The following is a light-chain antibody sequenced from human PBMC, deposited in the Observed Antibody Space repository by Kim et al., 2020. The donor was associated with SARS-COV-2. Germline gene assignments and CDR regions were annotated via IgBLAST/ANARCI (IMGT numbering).Light chain of an antibody. Sequence: VTISWFGRSFNIGKNYLSWYQQPPGTAAKLLIYDNNRRPSGIPDRFSGSKSGTSATLGITGLQTGDEADYYCGTGDSSLSVVYVFGTGTKVTVL. V-gene: IGLV1-51*01. J-gene: IGLJ1*01. CDR3: GTGDSSLSVVYV. CDR1: SFNIGKNY. CDR2: DNN.